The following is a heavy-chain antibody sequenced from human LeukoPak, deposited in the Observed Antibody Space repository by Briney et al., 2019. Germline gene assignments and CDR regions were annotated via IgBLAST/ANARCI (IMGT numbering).Heavy chain of an antibody. Sequence: SQTLSLTCAISGDSVSSNSAAWSWIRQSPSRGLEWLGRTYYRSKWYNDYAVSVKSRITINPDTSKNHFSLQLNSVTPEDTAVYFCARDAPGDDTIFDYWGQGTLVTVSS. CDR1: GDSVSSNSAA. CDR3: ARDAPGDDTIFDY. CDR2: TYYRSKWYN. D-gene: IGHD1-1*01. V-gene: IGHV6-1*01. J-gene: IGHJ4*02.